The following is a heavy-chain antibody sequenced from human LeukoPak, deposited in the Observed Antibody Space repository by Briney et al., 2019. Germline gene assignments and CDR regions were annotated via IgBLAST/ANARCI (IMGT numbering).Heavy chain of an antibody. D-gene: IGHD3-10*01. CDR1: GFTFGSYG. V-gene: IGHV3-30*02. CDR2: IRYDGSNK. J-gene: IGHJ4*02. Sequence: GGSLRLSCAASGFTFGSYGMHWVRQAPGKGLEWVAFIRYDGSNKYYADSVKGRFTISRDNSKNTPYLQMNSLRAEDTAVYYCAKDALWFGESYYFDYWGQGTLVTVSS. CDR3: AKDALWFGESYYFDY.